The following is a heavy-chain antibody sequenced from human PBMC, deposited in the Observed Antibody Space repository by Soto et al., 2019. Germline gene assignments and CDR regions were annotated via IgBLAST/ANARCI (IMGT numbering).Heavy chain of an antibody. CDR1: GGTFSSYA. D-gene: IGHD3-3*01. CDR3: ARDLAQEYYDFWSGYPNWFDP. CDR2: IIPIFGTA. Sequence: SVKVSCKASGGTFSSYAISWGRQAPGQGLEWMGGIIPIFGTANYAQKFQGRVTITADESTSTAYMELSSLRSEDTAVYYCARDLAQEYYDFWSGYPNWFDPWGQGTLVTVSS. V-gene: IGHV1-69*13. J-gene: IGHJ5*02.